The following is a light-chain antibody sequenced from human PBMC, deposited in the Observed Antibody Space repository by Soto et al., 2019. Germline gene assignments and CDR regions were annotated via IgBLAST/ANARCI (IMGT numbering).Light chain of an antibody. CDR1: QSVSSNY. CDR3: QQYDTSPRT. CDR2: GAS. Sequence: EIVLTQSPCTLSMSPGERATLSCRASQSVSSNYLAWYQQKRGQAPRLLIYGASSRATGIPTRFSGSGSGTDFTLTISRLEPEDFAVYYCQQYDTSPRTFGQGTKVEI. J-gene: IGKJ1*01. V-gene: IGKV3-20*01.